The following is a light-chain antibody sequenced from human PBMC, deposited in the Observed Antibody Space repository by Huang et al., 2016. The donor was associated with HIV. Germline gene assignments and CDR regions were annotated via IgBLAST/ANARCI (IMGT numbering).Light chain of an antibody. Sequence: EIIMTQSPATLSLSPGEGASLSCRANQSVATNLAWYLHRPGQSPRILIFGASTRASGLPGSFSGSGSGTQFTRTVSGLQSEDFAVYYCQQYHNWPYTFGQGTKLEI. CDR2: GAS. CDR3: QQYHNWPYT. V-gene: IGKV3-15*01. J-gene: IGKJ2*01. CDR1: QSVATN.